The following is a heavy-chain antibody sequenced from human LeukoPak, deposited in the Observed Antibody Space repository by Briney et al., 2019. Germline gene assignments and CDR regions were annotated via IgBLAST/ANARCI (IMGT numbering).Heavy chain of an antibody. V-gene: IGHV4-39*01. D-gene: IGHD3-3*01. CDR2: IYYSGST. Sequence: XGWIRQXXXXXXXXIGSIYYSGSTYYNPSLKSRVTISVDTSKNQFSLKLSSVTAADTAVYYCARQIFGVVPDWFDPWGQGTLVTVSS. CDR3: ARQIFGVVPDWFDP. J-gene: IGHJ5*02.